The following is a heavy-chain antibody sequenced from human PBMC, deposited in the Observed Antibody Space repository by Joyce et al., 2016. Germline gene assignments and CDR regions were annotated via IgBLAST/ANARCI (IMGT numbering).Heavy chain of an antibody. CDR3: ARERNFGDLSFDP. V-gene: IGHV1-8*01. J-gene: IGHJ5*02. CDR1: GYTFTSYD. D-gene: IGHD4-17*01. Sequence: QVQLVQSGAEVKKPGASVKVSCKASGYTFTSYDINWVRLATGQGLEWMGWMNPNSGNTGSAQKFQSRGTMTRNTSISTADMELGSLRSEDTAVYYCARERNFGDLSFDPWGQGTLVTVSS. CDR2: MNPNSGNT.